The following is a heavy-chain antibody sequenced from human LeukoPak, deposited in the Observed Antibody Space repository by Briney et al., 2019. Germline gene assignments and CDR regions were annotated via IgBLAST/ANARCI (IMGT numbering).Heavy chain of an antibody. CDR3: AKRLSFGVAIGDFDY. CDR2: ISGSGDST. V-gene: IGHV3-23*01. CDR1: GFNFCNYA. D-gene: IGHD3-3*01. Sequence: GGALRLSCAASGFNFCNYAISWVRPGPGGGGEGVSAISGSGDSTYYADSVKGRFTISRDSSMETLYLQMNSLRAEDTATYFCAKRLSFGVAIGDFDYWGQGTLVTVSS. J-gene: IGHJ4*02.